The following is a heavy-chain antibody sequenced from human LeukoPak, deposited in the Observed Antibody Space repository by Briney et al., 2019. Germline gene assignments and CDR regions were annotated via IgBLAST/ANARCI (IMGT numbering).Heavy chain of an antibody. J-gene: IGHJ4*02. CDR2: ISYDGSDT. D-gene: IGHD2-21*02. V-gene: IGHV3-30*18. CDR3: AKARHIVVVTAPLDY. Sequence: PGGSLRLSCAASGFTFSSYGMLWVRQAPGKGLEWVAGISYDGSDTYYADSVKGRFTISRDNSKNTLYLQMNSLRAEDTAVYYCAKARHIVVVTAPLDYWGQGTLVTVSS. CDR1: GFTFSSYG.